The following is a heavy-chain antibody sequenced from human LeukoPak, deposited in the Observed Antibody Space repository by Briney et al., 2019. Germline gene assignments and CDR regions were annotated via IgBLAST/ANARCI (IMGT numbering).Heavy chain of an antibody. Sequence: GGSLRLSCAASGFTFSSYGMHWVRQAPGKGLEWVAVISYDGSNKCYADSVKGRFTISRDNSKNTLYLQMNSLRAEDTAVYYCAKASYDYVWGSYRYHGHYYYYGMDVWGQGTTVTVSS. J-gene: IGHJ6*02. V-gene: IGHV3-30*18. CDR3: AKASYDYVWGSYRYHGHYYYYGMDV. CDR1: GFTFSSYG. CDR2: ISYDGSNK. D-gene: IGHD3-16*02.